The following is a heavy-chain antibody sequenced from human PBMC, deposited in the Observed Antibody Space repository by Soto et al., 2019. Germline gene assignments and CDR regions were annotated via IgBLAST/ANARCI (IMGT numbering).Heavy chain of an antibody. Sequence: GGSLRLSCAASGFIFSAYNIDWVRQAPGKGLEWVSSISGSSTDVYYADSVKGRFTISRDNAKNSLYLQMNGLRAEDTAVYYCAIFYYSYHPSWYFDLSGPGTLLSLS. J-gene: IGHJ2*01. V-gene: IGHV3-21*01. CDR2: ISGSSTDV. D-gene: IGHD5-18*01. CDR3: AIFYYSYHPSWYFDL. CDR1: GFIFSAYN.